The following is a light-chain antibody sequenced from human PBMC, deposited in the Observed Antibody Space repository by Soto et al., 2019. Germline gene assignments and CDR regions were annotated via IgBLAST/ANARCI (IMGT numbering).Light chain of an antibody. CDR1: SSEIGGYNY. V-gene: IGLV2-14*01. Sequence: QSALTQPASVSGSPGQSITISCTGSSSEIGGYNYVSWYQQHPDKALKLMIYDVSNRPSGVSSRFSGSKSGNTASLTISGLQAVDEAEYHCIAFTCFISSTVYVFGAGTKVTV. CDR3: IAFTCFISSTVYV. J-gene: IGLJ1*01. CDR2: DVS.